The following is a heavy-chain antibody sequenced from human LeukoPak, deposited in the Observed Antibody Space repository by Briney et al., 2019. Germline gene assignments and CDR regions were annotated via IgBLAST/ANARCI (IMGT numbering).Heavy chain of an antibody. CDR1: GYTFTSYD. Sequence: ASVKVSCKASGYTFTSYDINWVRQATGQGLEWMGWMNPNSGNTGYAQKFQGRVTMTRNTSISTAYMELNSLRSEDTAVYYCARFVTVTPSLDYWGQGTLVTVSS. J-gene: IGHJ4*02. D-gene: IGHD4-17*01. CDR3: ARFVTVTPSLDY. V-gene: IGHV1-8*01. CDR2: MNPNSGNT.